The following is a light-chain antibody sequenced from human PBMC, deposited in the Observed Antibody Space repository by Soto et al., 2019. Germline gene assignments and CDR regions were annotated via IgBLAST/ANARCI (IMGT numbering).Light chain of an antibody. CDR3: QQLKSYPLS. V-gene: IGKV1-9*01. Sequence: DIQLTQSPSFLSASVGDRVTITCRTSQDISSYLAWYQQKPGKAPQLLISAASTLQTGVPSRFSGSGSGTEVTLTISSLHPEDCATYYCQQLKSYPLSFGGWTKVEI. J-gene: IGKJ4*01. CDR2: AAS. CDR1: QDISSY.